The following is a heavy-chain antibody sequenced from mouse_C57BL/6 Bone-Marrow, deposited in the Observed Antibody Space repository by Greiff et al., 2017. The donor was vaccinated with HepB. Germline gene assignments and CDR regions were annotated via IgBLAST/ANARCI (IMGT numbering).Heavy chain of an antibody. CDR1: GYTFTSYW. J-gene: IGHJ2*01. D-gene: IGHD3-2*02. CDR2: IYPGSSST. CDR3: AISRQLRLVAYFDY. Sequence: QVQLQQPGAELVKPGASVKMSCKASGYTFTSYWITWVKQRPGQGLEWIGDIYPGSSSTNYNEKFKSKATLTVDTSSSTAYMQLSSLTSEDSAVYYCAISRQLRLVAYFDYWGQGTTLTVSS. V-gene: IGHV1-55*01.